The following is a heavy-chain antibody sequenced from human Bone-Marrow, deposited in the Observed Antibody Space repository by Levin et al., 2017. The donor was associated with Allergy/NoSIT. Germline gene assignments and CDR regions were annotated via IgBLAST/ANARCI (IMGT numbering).Heavy chain of an antibody. CDR3: VKSLGSGVAAHGFFFAP. CDR2: VSWNSGTI. Sequence: TGGSLRLSCIGSGFTFDDYAMHWVRQAPGKGLEWVAGVSWNSGTIGYATSVRGRFTISRDNAENSVYLEMRSLRVEDTALYYCVKSLGSGVAAHGFFFAPWDEASPVTVSS. CDR1: GFTFDDYA. J-gene: IGHJ5*02. D-gene: IGHD3-10*01. V-gene: IGHV3-9*01.